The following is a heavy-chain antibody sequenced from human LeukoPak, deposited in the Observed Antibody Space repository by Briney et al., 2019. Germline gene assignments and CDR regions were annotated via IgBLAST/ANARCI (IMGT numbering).Heavy chain of an antibody. CDR1: GGSISSYY. J-gene: IGHJ4*02. CDR3: ARRDSSSCIDY. Sequence: PSETLSLTCTVSGGSISSYYWSWIRQPPGKGLDWIGYIYYSGSTNYNPSLKSRVTISVDTSKNQFSLKLSSVTAADTAVYYCARRDSSSCIDYWGQGTLVTVYS. CDR2: IYYSGST. V-gene: IGHV4-59*08. D-gene: IGHD6-13*01.